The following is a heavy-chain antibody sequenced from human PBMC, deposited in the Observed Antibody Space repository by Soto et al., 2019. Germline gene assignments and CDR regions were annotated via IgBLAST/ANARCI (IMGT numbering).Heavy chain of an antibody. J-gene: IGHJ6*02. CDR1: GYTFTGYY. D-gene: IGHD1-1*01. V-gene: IGHV1-2*04. CDR2: INPNSGGT. Sequence: ASVKVSCKASGYTFTGYYMHWVRQAPGQGLEWMGWINPNSGGTNYAQKFQGWVTMTRDTSISTAYMELSRLRSDDTAVYYCARDTTQLELYYYYGKDVWGQGTTVTVSS. CDR3: ARDTTQLELYYYYGKDV.